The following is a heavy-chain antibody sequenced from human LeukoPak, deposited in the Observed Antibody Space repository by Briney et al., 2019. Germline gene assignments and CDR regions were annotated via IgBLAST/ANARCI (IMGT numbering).Heavy chain of an antibody. CDR2: INHSGST. V-gene: IGHV4-34*01. CDR3: ARDMTTTVTTNWFDP. CDR1: GGSFSGYY. J-gene: IGHJ5*02. Sequence: SETLSLTCAVYGGSFSGYYWSWIRQPPGKGLEWIGEINHSGSTNYNPSLKSRVTISVDTSKNQFSLKLSSVTAADTAVYYCARDMTTTVTTNWFDPRGQGTLVTVSS. D-gene: IGHD4-17*01.